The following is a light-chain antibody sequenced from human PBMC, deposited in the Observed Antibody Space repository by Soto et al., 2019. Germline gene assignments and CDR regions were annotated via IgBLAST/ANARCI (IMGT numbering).Light chain of an antibody. CDR3: GTWDSSLSAVV. CDR1: SSNIGADYA. Sequence: QSVLTQPPSVSGAPGQRVIISCTGSSSNIGADYAVHWYQHLPGTAPKLLITDDTSRPSGVPDRFSGSRSGTSATLGITGLQTGDEADYYCGTWDSSLSAVVFGGGTKLTVL. V-gene: IGLV1-40*01. J-gene: IGLJ2*01. CDR2: DDT.